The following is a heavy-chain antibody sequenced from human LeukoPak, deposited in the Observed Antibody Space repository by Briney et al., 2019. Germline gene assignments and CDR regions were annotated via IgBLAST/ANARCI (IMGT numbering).Heavy chain of an antibody. J-gene: IGHJ4*02. CDR3: AKVSRGATSDY. CDR2: ISSNGGST. D-gene: IGHD3-10*01. CDR1: GFTFNNYA. V-gene: IGHV3-64*01. Sequence: GGSLRLSCAASGFTFNNYAMQWVRQPPGKGLEYVSAISSNGGSTYYANSVKGRFTISRDNSKNTLYLQMGSLRAEDMAVYYCAKVSRGATSDYWGQGTLVTVS.